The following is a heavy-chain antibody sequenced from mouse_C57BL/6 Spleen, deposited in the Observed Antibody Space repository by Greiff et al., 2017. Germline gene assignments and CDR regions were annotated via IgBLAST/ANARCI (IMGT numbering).Heavy chain of an antibody. CDR3: TRYYYGSSYPYYYAMDY. D-gene: IGHD1-1*01. Sequence: VKLQESGAELVRPGASVTLSCKASGYTFTDYEMHWVKQTPVHGLEWIGAIDPETGGTAYNQKFKGKAILTADKSSSTAYMELRSLTSEDSAVYYCTRYYYGSSYPYYYAMDYWGQGTSVTVSS. V-gene: IGHV1-15*01. CDR2: IDPETGGT. J-gene: IGHJ4*01. CDR1: GYTFTDYE.